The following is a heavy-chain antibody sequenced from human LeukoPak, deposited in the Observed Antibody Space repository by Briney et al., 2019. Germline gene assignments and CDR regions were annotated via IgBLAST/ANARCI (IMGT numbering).Heavy chain of an antibody. Sequence: GGSLRLSCTASGFTFGDYTMSWFRQAPGKRLEWVGFIRSKAYGGTTEYAASVKGRFTISRDDSKSIAYLQMNSLKTEDTAVYYCTSLNSDYSNYSPWGQGTLVTVSS. V-gene: IGHV3-49*03. CDR3: TSLNSDYSNYSP. CDR1: GFTFGDYT. CDR2: IRSKAYGGTT. J-gene: IGHJ4*02. D-gene: IGHD4-11*01.